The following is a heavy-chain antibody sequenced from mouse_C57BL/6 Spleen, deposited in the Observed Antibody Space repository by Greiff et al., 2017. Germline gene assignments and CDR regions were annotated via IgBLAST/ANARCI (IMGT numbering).Heavy chain of an antibody. CDR1: GYTFTSYW. V-gene: IGHV1-53*01. J-gene: IGHJ4*01. CDR2: INPSNGGT. CDR3: ARFGGVATPYYAMDY. D-gene: IGHD1-1*01. Sequence: QVQLKQPGTELVKPGASVKLSCKASGYTFTSYWMHWVKQRPGQGLEWIGNINPSNGGTNYNEKFKSKATLTVDKSSSTAYMQLSSLTSEDSAVYYCARFGGVATPYYAMDYWGQGTSVTVSS.